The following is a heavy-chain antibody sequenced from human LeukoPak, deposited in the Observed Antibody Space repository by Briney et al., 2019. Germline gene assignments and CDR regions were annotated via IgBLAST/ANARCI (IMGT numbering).Heavy chain of an antibody. CDR3: ARPRLVIPNHYYYYGMDV. CDR1: RYTFTSYA. Sequence: ASVKVSCKASRYTFTSYAMNWVRQAPGQGLEWMGWINTNTGNPTYAQGFTGRFVFSLDTSVSTAYLQISSLKAEDTAVYYCARPRLVIPNHYYYYGMDVWGQGTTVTVSS. CDR2: INTNTGNP. D-gene: IGHD3-9*01. J-gene: IGHJ6*02. V-gene: IGHV7-4-1*02.